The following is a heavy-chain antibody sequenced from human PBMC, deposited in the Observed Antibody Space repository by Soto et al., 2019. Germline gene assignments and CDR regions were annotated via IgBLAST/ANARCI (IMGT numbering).Heavy chain of an antibody. J-gene: IGHJ3*02. CDR2: IDGTSSTI. CDR1: GFTFSSYS. Sequence: PGGSLRLSFAASGFTFSSYSMNWVRQAPGKGLEWVSYIDGTSSTIFYAYTVKGRFTISRDNAKNSLYLQMNSLRDDDTAMYYCARIHSIAAATLYIWGQGTMVTVSS. CDR3: ARIHSIAAATLYI. V-gene: IGHV3-48*02. D-gene: IGHD6-13*01.